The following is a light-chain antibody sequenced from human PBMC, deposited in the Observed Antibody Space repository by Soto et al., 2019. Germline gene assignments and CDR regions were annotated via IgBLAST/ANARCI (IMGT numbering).Light chain of an antibody. J-gene: IGLJ1*01. CDR2: DVR. Sequence: QSALTQPASVSGSPGQSITISCTGTSSDVGKYDYVSWYQQHAGKAPKLIIYDVRNWPSGVSTRFSGSKSGNTASLTISGLQTEDEADYYCSSYTTITTLRYFFGTGTKLTVL. CDR1: SSDVGKYDY. V-gene: IGLV2-14*03. CDR3: SSYTTITTLRYF.